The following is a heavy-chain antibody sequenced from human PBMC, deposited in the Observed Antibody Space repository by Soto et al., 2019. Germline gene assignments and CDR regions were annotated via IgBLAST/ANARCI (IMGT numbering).Heavy chain of an antibody. CDR2: IRQDGSEK. D-gene: IGHD6-19*01. CDR3: ARGRGWLFDI. V-gene: IGHV3-7*01. CDR1: AFSSSTSW. Sequence: GGALRLSCVASAFSSSTSWISWFRQAPGKGAEGVAIIRQDGSEKYYVESVKGRFTISRDSAKDSLSLQMNSLRVEDTAVYYCARGRGWLFDIWGPGTQVTVSS. J-gene: IGHJ4*02.